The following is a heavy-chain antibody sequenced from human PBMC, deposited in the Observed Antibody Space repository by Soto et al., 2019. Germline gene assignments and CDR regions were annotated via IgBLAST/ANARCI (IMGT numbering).Heavy chain of an antibody. V-gene: IGHV1-3*01. CDR3: ARASYYDFWSGNRAFDP. CDR1: GYTFTSYA. CDR2: INAGNGNT. J-gene: IGHJ5*02. Sequence: WASVKVSCKASGYTFTSYAMHWVRQAPGRRLEWMGWINAGNGNTKYSQKFQGRVTITRDTSASTAYMELSSLRSEDTAVYYCARASYYDFWSGNRAFDPWGQGTLVTVSS. D-gene: IGHD3-3*01.